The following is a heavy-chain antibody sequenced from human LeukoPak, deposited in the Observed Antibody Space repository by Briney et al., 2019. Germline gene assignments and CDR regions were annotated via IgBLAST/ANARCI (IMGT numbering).Heavy chain of an antibody. CDR1: GFTFSSYA. D-gene: IGHD6-19*01. Sequence: GGSLRLSCAASGFTFSSYAMSWVRQAPGKGLEWVSAISGSGGSTYYADSVKGRFTISRDNSKNTLYLQMNSLRAEDTAVYYCARASQWPHAFDIWGQGTMVTVSS. V-gene: IGHV3-23*01. CDR2: ISGSGGST. J-gene: IGHJ3*02. CDR3: ARASQWPHAFDI.